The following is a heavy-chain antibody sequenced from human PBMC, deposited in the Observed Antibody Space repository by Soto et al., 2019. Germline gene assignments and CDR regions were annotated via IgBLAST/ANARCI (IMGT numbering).Heavy chain of an antibody. CDR3: ANQRSREGYNFIEY. J-gene: IGHJ4*02. CDR1: GYSISSGFY. CDR2: MFHSWST. V-gene: IGHV4-38-2*01. Sequence: SETLALTCAVSGYSISSGFYWGCIRQPPGKGLEWIGIMFHSWSTYYNPSLQSRVTISVDTSKNQVSLKLTSVTVADTAVYFCANQRSREGYNFIEYWGQGIQVTVSS. D-gene: IGHD5-12*01.